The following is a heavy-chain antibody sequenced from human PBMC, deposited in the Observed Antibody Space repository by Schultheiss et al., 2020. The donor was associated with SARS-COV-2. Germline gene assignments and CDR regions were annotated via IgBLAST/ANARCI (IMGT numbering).Heavy chain of an antibody. CDR1: GYTFTSYG. Sequence: ASVKVSCKASGYTFTSYGISWVRQAPGQGLEWMGWMNPNSGNTGYAQKFQGRVTMTRDTSISTAYMELSRLRSDDTAVYYCARVKRGGRYCSSTSCSRGYYMDVWGKGTTVTVSS. D-gene: IGHD2-2*01. V-gene: IGHV1-8*02. J-gene: IGHJ6*03. CDR2: MNPNSGNT. CDR3: ARVKRGGRYCSSTSCSRGYYMDV.